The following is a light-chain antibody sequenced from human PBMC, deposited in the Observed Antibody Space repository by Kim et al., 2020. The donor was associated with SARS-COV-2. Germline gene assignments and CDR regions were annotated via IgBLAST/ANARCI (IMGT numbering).Light chain of an antibody. CDR3: QVWDSTIDPRGV. J-gene: IGLJ3*02. Sequence: SYELTQPHSVSVAPGKTASISCGGNNIGSKSVHWCQQKPGQAPVLVISYDSDRPSGIPERFSGSNSGNTATLTIRRVEAGDEADYYCQVWDSTIDPRGVF. V-gene: IGLV3-21*04. CDR2: YDS. CDR1: NIGSKS.